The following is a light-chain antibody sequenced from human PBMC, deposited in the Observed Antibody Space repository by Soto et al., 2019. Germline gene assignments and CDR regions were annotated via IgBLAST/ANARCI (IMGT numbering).Light chain of an antibody. J-gene: IGLJ2*01. V-gene: IGLV2-14*01. CDR2: EVS. CDR3: SSYTSTSTL. Sequence: QSALTQPASVSGSPGQSITISCTGTSSDVGGYDYVSWYQHHPGKAPKLIIYEVSNRPSGVSNRFSGSKSGNTASLTISGLQPEDEAGYYCSSYTSTSTLFGGGTKLTAL. CDR1: SSDVGGYDY.